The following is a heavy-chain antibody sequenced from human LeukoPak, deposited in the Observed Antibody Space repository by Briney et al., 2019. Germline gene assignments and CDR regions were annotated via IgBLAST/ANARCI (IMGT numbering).Heavy chain of an antibody. Sequence: PSEPLSLPCTLSGGSISIYYWNWLRQPAGKGLEWFGRIYTGGSTNYNLSLKSRVTMSVDTSKNQFSLKLSSVTAADTAVYYCARDYAWENTYYYDSSGYFAFDIWGQGTMVTVSS. CDR2: IYTGGST. J-gene: IGHJ3*02. V-gene: IGHV4-4*07. CDR1: GGSISIYY. CDR3: ARDYAWENTYYYDSSGYFAFDI. D-gene: IGHD3-22*01.